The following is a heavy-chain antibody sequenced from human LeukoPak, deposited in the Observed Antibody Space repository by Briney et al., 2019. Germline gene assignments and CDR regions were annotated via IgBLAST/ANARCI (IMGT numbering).Heavy chain of an antibody. J-gene: IGHJ4*02. Sequence: GGSLRLSCAASGFTFSSYSMNWVRQAPGKVLEWVSSISSSSSYIYYADSVKGQFTISRDNAKNSLYLQMNSLRAEDTAVYYCARDPYSSGWSYWGQGTLVTVSS. D-gene: IGHD6-19*01. CDR2: ISSSSSYI. CDR3: ARDPYSSGWSY. CDR1: GFTFSSYS. V-gene: IGHV3-21*01.